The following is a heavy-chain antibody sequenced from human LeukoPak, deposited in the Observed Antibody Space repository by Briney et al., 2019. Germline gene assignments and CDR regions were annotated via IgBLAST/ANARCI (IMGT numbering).Heavy chain of an antibody. J-gene: IGHJ5*02. Sequence: PGGSLRLSCAASGFIFSSNNMNWVRQAPGKGLEWISYIGSSGTTMSYADSVKGRFTISRDNAKNSLSLQMNSLRAEDTAVYYCARASDYYGSGSWGQGTLVTVSS. V-gene: IGHV3-48*01. CDR2: IGSSGTTM. CDR3: ARASDYYGSGS. CDR1: GFIFSSNN. D-gene: IGHD3-10*01.